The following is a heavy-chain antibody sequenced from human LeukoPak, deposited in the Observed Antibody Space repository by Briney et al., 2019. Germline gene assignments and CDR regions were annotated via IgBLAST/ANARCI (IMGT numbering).Heavy chain of an antibody. CDR3: ARDQDGVVTAIRYYYYYMDV. D-gene: IGHD2-21*02. V-gene: IGHV3-23*01. CDR2: ISGSGGST. Sequence: GSLRLSCAASGFTFSSYAMSWVRQAPGKGLEWVSAISGSGGSTYYADSVKGRFTISRDNAKNSLYLQMNSLRAEDTAVYYCARDQDGVVTAIRYYYYYMDVWGKGTTVTVSS. CDR1: GFTFSSYA. J-gene: IGHJ6*03.